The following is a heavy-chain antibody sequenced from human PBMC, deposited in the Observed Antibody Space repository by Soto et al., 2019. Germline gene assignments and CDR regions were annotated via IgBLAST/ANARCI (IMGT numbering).Heavy chain of an antibody. CDR2: ISYDGSNK. Sequence: QVQLVESGGGVVQPGRSLRLSCAASGFTFSSYGMHWVRQAPGKGLEWVAVISYDGSNKYYADSVKGRFTISRDNSKNTLYLQMNSLRAEDTAVYYCAPLFCAVDYWGQGTLVTVSS. D-gene: IGHD2-8*02. J-gene: IGHJ4*02. CDR3: APLFCAVDY. CDR1: GFTFSSYG. V-gene: IGHV3-30*03.